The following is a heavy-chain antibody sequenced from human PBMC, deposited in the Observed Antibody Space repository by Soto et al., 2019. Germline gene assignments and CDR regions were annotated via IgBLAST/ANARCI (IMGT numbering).Heavy chain of an antibody. V-gene: IGHV4-39*01. CDR3: ARHRTGRYYYYYGMDV. CDR1: GGSSSSSSYY. CDR2: IYYSGST. J-gene: IGHJ6*02. Sequence: TLSLTCTVSGGSSSSSSYYWGWIRQPPGKGLEWIGSIYYSGSTYYNPSLKSRVTISVDTSKNQFSLKLSSVTAADTAVYYCARHRTGRYYYYYGMDVWGQGTTVTVSS. D-gene: IGHD3-9*01.